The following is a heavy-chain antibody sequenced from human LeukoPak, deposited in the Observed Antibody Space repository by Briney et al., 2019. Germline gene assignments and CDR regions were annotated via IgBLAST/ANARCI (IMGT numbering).Heavy chain of an antibody. J-gene: IGHJ4*02. Sequence: GGSLRLSCAASGFTFSSYWMSWVRQAPGKGLEWVANIKQDGSGKFYVDSVEGRFTTSRVNAKNSLYLQMNSLRAEDTAVYYCARGGAMQSPADYWGQGTLVTVSS. D-gene: IGHD3-16*01. CDR3: ARGGAMQSPADY. V-gene: IGHV3-7*03. CDR2: IKQDGSGK. CDR1: GFTFSSYW.